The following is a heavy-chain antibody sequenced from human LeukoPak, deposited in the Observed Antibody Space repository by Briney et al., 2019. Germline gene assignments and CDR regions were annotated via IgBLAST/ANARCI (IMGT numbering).Heavy chain of an antibody. D-gene: IGHD3-10*01. J-gene: IGHJ5*02. CDR3: AKGTRLYGSGSYEDFTSNWFDP. CDR2: INSDGSST. Sequence: GGSLRLSCAASGFTFSSYWMHWVRQAPGKGLVWVSRINSDGSSTSYADSVKGRFTISRDNAKNSLYLQMNSLRAEDTAVYYCAKGTRLYGSGSYEDFTSNWFDPWGQGTLVTVSS. CDR1: GFTFSSYW. V-gene: IGHV3-74*01.